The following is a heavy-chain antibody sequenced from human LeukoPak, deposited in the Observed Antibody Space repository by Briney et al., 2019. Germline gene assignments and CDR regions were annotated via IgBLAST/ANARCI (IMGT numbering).Heavy chain of an antibody. CDR1: GFTFSSNY. CDR3: AVVRGVMGY. CDR2: ISSSGITI. Sequence: GGSLRLSCAASGFTFSSNYMSWVRQAPGKGLEWVSHISSSGITIYYVDSVKGRFTISRDDAKSSVYLQMNSLRAEDTAVYYCAVVRGVMGYWGQGTLVTVSS. D-gene: IGHD3-10*01. V-gene: IGHV3-11*01. J-gene: IGHJ4*02.